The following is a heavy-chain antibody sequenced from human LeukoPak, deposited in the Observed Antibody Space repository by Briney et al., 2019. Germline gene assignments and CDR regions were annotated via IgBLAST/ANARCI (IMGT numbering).Heavy chain of an antibody. J-gene: IGHJ4*02. CDR2: IYISGST. V-gene: IGHV4-4*07. D-gene: IGHD3-22*01. CDR3: ARDAYFWYYYDSSGYYGSYYFDY. CDR1: GGSISSYY. Sequence: SETLSLTCTVSGGSISSYYWSWIRQPAGKGLEWIGRIYISGSTNYNPSLKSRVTMSIDTSKNQFSLKLSSVTAADTAVYYCARDAYFWYYYDSSGYYGSYYFDYWGQGTLVTVSS.